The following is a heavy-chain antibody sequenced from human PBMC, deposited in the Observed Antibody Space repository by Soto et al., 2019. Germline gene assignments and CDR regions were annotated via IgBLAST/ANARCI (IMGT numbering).Heavy chain of an antibody. Sequence: IRQPPGKGLEWIGNIFYSGSIYYNLSLKGRVTTSVDTSKNQFHLRLSSVTAADTAVYYCARQGRLVTRTALEYWGQRALDTVSS. J-gene: IGHJ4*02. CDR3: ARQGRLVTRTALEY. CDR2: IFYSGSI. D-gene: IGHD3-9*01. V-gene: IGHV4-39*01.